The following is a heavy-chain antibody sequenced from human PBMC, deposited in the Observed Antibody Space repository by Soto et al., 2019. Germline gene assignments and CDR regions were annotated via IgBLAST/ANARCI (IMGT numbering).Heavy chain of an antibody. CDR1: GYTFTSYD. Sequence: QVQLVQSGAEVKKPGASVKVSCKASGYTFTSYDINWVRQATGQGLEWMGWMNPNSGNTGYAQKFQGRVTMTRNTSRSTAYRELSSLRSEDTAVYYCARGAVTTRVHNWFDPWGQGTLVTVSS. V-gene: IGHV1-8*01. J-gene: IGHJ5*02. D-gene: IGHD4-17*01. CDR3: ARGAVTTRVHNWFDP. CDR2: MNPNSGNT.